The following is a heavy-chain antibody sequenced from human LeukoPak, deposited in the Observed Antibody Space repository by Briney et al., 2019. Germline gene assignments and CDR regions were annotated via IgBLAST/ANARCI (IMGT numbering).Heavy chain of an antibody. CDR1: GFTFSSYA. J-gene: IGHJ4*02. D-gene: IGHD3-22*01. Sequence: GGSLRLSCAASGFTFSSYAMSWVRQAPGKGLEWVSAISGSGGSTYYADSVKGRLTISRDNSKNTLYLQMNSLRAGDTAVYYCAKDARNSGMGYYYDSSGYLDYWGQGTLVTVSS. CDR3: AKDARNSGMGYYYDSSGYLDY. CDR2: ISGSGGST. V-gene: IGHV3-23*01.